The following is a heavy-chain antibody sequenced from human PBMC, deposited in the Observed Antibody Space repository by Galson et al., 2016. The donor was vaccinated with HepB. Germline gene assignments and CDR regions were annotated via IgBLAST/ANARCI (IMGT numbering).Heavy chain of an antibody. V-gene: IGHV3-7*01. J-gene: IGHJ4*02. CDR3: ARGGSESDY. CDR2: IKQDGSEE. Sequence: SLRLSCAASGFMFNYYWMTCVRQAPGKGLEWVGNIKQDGSEENYVDSVKGRFIIFRDNAKNSVYLQMNRLRAEDTAVYYCARGGSESDYWGQGTLVTVSS. CDR1: GFMFNYYW.